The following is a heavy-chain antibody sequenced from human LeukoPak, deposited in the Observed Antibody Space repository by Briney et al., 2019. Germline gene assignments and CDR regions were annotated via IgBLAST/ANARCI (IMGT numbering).Heavy chain of an antibody. D-gene: IGHD3-9*01. CDR1: GFSLSTSGMC. CDR3: ARLLKYFDSDS. V-gene: IGHV4-39*01. CDR2: IYYSGAT. J-gene: IGHJ4*02. Sequence: SGPTLVNPTQTLTLTCTFSGFSLSTSGMCVSWIRQPPGKGLEWIGSIYYSGATYHNPSLKSRITISVDTSTNQFSLKLSSVTAADTAVYYCARLLKYFDSDSWGQGTLVTVSS.